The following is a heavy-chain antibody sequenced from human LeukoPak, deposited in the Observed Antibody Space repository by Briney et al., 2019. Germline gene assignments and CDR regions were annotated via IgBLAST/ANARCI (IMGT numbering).Heavy chain of an antibody. V-gene: IGHV1-46*01. CDR3: ARDGTSYYYGSGSPHYYGMDV. CDR1: GYTFTSYY. Sequence: GASVKVSCKASGYTFTSYYMHWVRQAPGRGLEWMGIINPSGGSTSYAQKFQGRVTMTRDTSTSTVYMELSSLRSEDTAVYYCARDGTSYYYGSGSPHYYGMDVWGKGTTVTVSS. CDR2: INPSGGST. J-gene: IGHJ6*04. D-gene: IGHD3-10*01.